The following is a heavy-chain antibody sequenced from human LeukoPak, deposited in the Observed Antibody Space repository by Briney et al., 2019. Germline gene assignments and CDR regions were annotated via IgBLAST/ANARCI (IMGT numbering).Heavy chain of an antibody. CDR2: ISGSGEIT. J-gene: IGHJ4*02. CDR1: GFTVSSNY. V-gene: IGHV3-11*01. CDR3: ARDMMGSGSTRDY. Sequence: GGSLRLSCAASGFTVSSNYMSWVRRAPGKGLEWLSYISGSGEITYHAESLKGRFSISRDNAKNSLYLQMNSLRVEDTAVYYCARDMMGSGSTRDYWGQGTLVTVSS. D-gene: IGHD3-10*01.